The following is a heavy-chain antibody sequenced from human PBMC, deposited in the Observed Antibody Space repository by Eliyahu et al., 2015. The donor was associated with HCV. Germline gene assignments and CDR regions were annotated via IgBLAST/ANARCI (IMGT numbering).Heavy chain of an antibody. CDR1: GFSFSPLD. V-gene: IGHV3-33*05. D-gene: IGHD2-8*02. CDR2: ISLDGSGK. Sequence: VQVIESGGGVVQPGRSLRLSCKTSGFSFSPLDMHWVRQAPGKGLEWLALISLDGSGKYYSDAVNGRFRVSRQNALKSLSLEMNNLRIDDTAVYYCVKGGRWRTDPFEVWGQGTVVTVSS. CDR3: VKGGRWRTDPFEV. J-gene: IGHJ3*01.